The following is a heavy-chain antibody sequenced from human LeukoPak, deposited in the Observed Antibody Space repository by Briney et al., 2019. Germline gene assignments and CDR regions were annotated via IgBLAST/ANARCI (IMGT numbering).Heavy chain of an antibody. J-gene: IGHJ4*02. Sequence: GGSLRLSCAASGFTFSSYSMNWVRQAPGKGLEWVSSISSSSSYIYYADSVKGRFTISRDNAKNSLCLQMNRLRAEDTAVYYCARVVLAAAGTGFDYWGQGTLVTVSS. CDR2: ISSSSSYI. CDR1: GFTFSSYS. D-gene: IGHD6-13*01. V-gene: IGHV3-21*01. CDR3: ARVVLAAAGTGFDY.